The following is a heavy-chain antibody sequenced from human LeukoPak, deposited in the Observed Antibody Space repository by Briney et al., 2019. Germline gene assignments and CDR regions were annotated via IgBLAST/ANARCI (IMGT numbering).Heavy chain of an antibody. V-gene: IGHV3-7*01. CDR3: TRRKFYSDYDPFDY. Sequence: GGSLRLSCAASGFTFSDYWMSWARQAPGKGLEWVANINQDGSAKYYVDSVKGRFAVSRDNAKNSLYLQISSLRAEDTAVYYCTRRKFYSDYDPFDYWGQGTLVTVSS. D-gene: IGHD5-12*01. CDR1: GFTFSDYW. CDR2: INQDGSAK. J-gene: IGHJ4*02.